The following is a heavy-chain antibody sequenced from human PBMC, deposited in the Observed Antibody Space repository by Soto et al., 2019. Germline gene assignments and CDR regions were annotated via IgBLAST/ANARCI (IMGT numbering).Heavy chain of an antibody. J-gene: IGHJ4*02. V-gene: IGHV1-8*01. D-gene: IGHD3-3*01. CDR2: MNPKSGKT. CDR3: ARGLRLSNYYDFWSGYPKRRPYYFDY. CDR1: GYTFTSYD. Sequence: GASVKVSCKASGYTFTSYDINWVRQATGQGLEWKGRMNPKSGKTGYAQKIQGRVTMTRNTSISTVYMELSSLISEDTAVYYCARGLRLSNYYDFWSGYPKRRPYYFDYWGQGTLVTVSS.